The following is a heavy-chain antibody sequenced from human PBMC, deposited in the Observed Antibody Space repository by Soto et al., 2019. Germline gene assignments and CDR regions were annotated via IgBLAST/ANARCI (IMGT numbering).Heavy chain of an antibody. V-gene: IGHV3-23*01. Sequence: EVQLLESGGGLVQPGGSLRLSCAGSGFTFSSYAMTWVRQAPRKGLEWVSGISSSGGTTYYADSVKGRFTVSRDNSKNTLYLQVNRLRAEDTAGYYCAIPLRGTTAAKWYFDLWGRGTLVTVSS. CDR1: GFTFSSYA. CDR3: AIPLRGTTAAKWYFDL. CDR2: ISSSGGTT. D-gene: IGHD3-16*01. J-gene: IGHJ2*01.